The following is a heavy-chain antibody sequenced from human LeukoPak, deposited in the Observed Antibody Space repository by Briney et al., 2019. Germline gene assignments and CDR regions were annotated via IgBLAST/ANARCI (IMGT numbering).Heavy chain of an antibody. Sequence: PGGSLRLSCAASGFTFSSYEMNWVRQAPGKGLEWVSYISSSGSTIYYADSVKGRFTISRDNAKNSLYLQMNSLRAEDTAVYYCARESRRGAFDSWGQGTMVTVSS. D-gene: IGHD3-10*01. CDR3: ARESRRGAFDS. V-gene: IGHV3-48*03. CDR2: ISSSGSTI. CDR1: GFTFSSYE. J-gene: IGHJ3*02.